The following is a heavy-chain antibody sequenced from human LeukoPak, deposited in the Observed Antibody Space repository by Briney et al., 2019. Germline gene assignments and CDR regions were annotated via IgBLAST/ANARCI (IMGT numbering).Heavy chain of an antibody. J-gene: IGHJ4*02. Sequence: GSLRLSCAASGFTVSTNYMSWVRQAPGKGLEWVSVIYSSGSTYYADSVKGRFTISRDDSKNTLFLQMNFLSAEDTAVYYCARISHGWFDYWGQGTLVTVSS. CDR2: IYSSGST. CDR1: GFTVSTNY. V-gene: IGHV3-53*01. D-gene: IGHD6-19*01. CDR3: ARISHGWFDY.